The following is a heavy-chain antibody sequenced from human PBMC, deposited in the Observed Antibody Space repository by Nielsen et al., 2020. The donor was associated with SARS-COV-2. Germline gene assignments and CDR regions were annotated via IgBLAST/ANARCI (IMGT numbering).Heavy chain of an antibody. Sequence: GESLKISCTASGFTFGDYAMSWVRQAPGKGLEWVGFIRSKAYGGTTEYAASVKGRFTISRDDSKNTLYLQMNSLRAEDTAVYYCAKDHSSGYYYSDYWGQGTLVTVSS. J-gene: IGHJ4*02. CDR2: IRSKAYGGTT. CDR3: AKDHSSGYYYSDY. D-gene: IGHD3-22*01. CDR1: GFTFGDYA. V-gene: IGHV3-49*04.